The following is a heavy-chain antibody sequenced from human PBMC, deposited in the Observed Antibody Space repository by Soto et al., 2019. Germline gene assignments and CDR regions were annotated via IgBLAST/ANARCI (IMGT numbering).Heavy chain of an antibody. CDR2: IYPGDSDT. J-gene: IGHJ4*02. CDR1: GYSFTSYW. CDR3: AILRPLYGSGSYYFDY. V-gene: IGHV5-51*01. Sequence: GESLKISCKGSGYSFTSYWIGWVRQMPGKGLEWMGIIYPGDSDTRYSPSFQGQVTISADKSISTAYLQWSSLKASDTAMYYCAILRPLYGSGSYYFDYWGQGTLVTVSS. D-gene: IGHD3-10*01.